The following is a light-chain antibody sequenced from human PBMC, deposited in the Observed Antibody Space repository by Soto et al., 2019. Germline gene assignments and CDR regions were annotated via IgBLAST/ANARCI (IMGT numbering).Light chain of an antibody. CDR2: DAS. V-gene: IGKV3D-20*01. CDR1: QSVTSSH. CDR3: QQYGSSPLT. Sequence: EIVLTQSPATLSLSPGERATLSCRASQSVTSSHVAWYQQKPGLAPSLLIYDASCRATGTSDSCSGSGSGTDFTPTISRLEPEDFAVYHCQQYGSSPLTFGQGTRLEIK. J-gene: IGKJ5*01.